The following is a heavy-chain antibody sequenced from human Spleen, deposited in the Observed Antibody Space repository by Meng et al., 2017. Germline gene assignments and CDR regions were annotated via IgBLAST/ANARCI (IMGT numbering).Heavy chain of an antibody. J-gene: IGHJ5*02. CDR1: GGSISSYY. Sequence: SETLSLTCTVSGGSISSYYWSWIRQPPGKGLEWIGYIYYSGSTNYNPSLKSRVTMSVDTSKNQFSLKLSSVTAADTAVYYCARDTGSGWYGPWGQGTLVTVCS. CDR2: IYYSGST. V-gene: IGHV4-59*12. D-gene: IGHD6-19*01. CDR3: ARDTGSGWYGP.